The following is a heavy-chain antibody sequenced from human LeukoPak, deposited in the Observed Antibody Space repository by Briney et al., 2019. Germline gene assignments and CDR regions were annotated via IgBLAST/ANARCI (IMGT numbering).Heavy chain of an antibody. J-gene: IGHJ6*03. V-gene: IGHV3-7*01. D-gene: IGHD6-19*01. CDR2: IKQDGSEK. CDR3: ARVTSGGWSYYYYYMDV. CDR1: GFTFSSYW. Sequence: GGSLRLSCAASGFTFSSYWMSWVRQAPGKGLEWVANIKQDGSEKYYVDSVKGRFTISRDNAKNSLYLQMNSLRAEDTAVYYCARVTSGGWSYYYYYMDVWGKGTTVTISS.